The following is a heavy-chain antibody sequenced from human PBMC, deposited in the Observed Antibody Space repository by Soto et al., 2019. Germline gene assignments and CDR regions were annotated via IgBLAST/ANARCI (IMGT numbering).Heavy chain of an antibody. CDR2: IYSGGST. CDR1: GFTVSSNY. CDR3: ASINPAYCGGDCYSLIYYYYGMDV. Sequence: EVQLVESGGGLVQPGGSLRLSCAASGFTVSSNYMSWVRQAPGKGLEWVSVIYSGGSTYYADSVKGRFTISRDNSKNTLYLQMNSLRAEDTAVYYCASINPAYCGGDCYSLIYYYYGMDVWGQGTTVTVSS. D-gene: IGHD2-21*02. J-gene: IGHJ6*02. V-gene: IGHV3-66*01.